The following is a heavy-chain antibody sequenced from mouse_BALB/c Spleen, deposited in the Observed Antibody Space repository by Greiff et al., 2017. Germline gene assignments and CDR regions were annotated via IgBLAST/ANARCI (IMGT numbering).Heavy chain of an antibody. J-gene: IGHJ4*01. CDR1: GFTFSDYY. D-gene: IGHD2-1*01. CDR2: ISDGGSYT. CDR3: ARDRGNLYAMDY. Sequence: EVKVVESGGGLVKPGGSLKLSCAASGFTFSDYYMYWVRQTPEKRLEWVATISDGGSYTYYPDSVKGRFTISRDNAKNNLYLQMSSLKSEDTAMYYCARDRGNLYAMDYWGQGTSVTVSS. V-gene: IGHV5-4*02.